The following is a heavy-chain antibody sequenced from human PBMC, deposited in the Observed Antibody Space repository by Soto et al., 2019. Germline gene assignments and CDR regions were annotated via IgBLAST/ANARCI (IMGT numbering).Heavy chain of an antibody. CDR1: GGSLSSGYW. V-gene: IGHV4-4*02. D-gene: IGHD3-22*01. Sequence: PSETLSLTCAVSGGSLSSGYWWSWVRQPAGKGPEWIGEVHDRGSTNYHPSLRGRVTISVDKSKNELSLKLTTVTAADTAMYYCARKYYFKSSGYYPYYFDYWGQGSLVTVSS. CDR2: VHDRGST. J-gene: IGHJ4*02. CDR3: ARKYYFKSSGYYPYYFDY.